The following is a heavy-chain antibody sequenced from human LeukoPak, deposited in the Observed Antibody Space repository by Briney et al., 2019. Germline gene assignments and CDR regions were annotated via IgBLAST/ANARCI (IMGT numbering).Heavy chain of an antibody. D-gene: IGHD1-26*01. V-gene: IGHV1-46*01. CDR1: GYTCTSYY. CDR2: IKPTGGGT. J-gene: IGHJ4*02. CDR3: ARGDSGSYYY. Sequence: GASVKVSCKASGYTCTSYYMHWVRQAPGQGLEWMGLIKPTGGGTIYAEKFQGRVTMTRDTSASTVYMELGSLTSEDTAVYYCARGDSGSYYYWGQGTLVTVSS.